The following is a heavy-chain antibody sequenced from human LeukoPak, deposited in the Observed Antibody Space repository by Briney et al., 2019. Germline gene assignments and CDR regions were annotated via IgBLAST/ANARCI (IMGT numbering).Heavy chain of an antibody. V-gene: IGHV4-38-2*02. D-gene: IGHD6-13*01. CDR1: GYSISSPYY. J-gene: IGHJ4*02. CDR3: ARDPTSAVAAAY. CDR2: IYQSGRT. Sequence: PSETLSLTCTVSGYSISSPYYWGWIRQPPGKGLEWIGSIYQSGRTSYNPSLKSRVTISLDTSNNQISLNLSSVTAADTAVYYCARDPTSAVAAAYWGQGTLVTVSS.